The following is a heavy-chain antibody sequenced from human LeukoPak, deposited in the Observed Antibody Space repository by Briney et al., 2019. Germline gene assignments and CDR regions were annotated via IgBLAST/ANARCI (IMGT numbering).Heavy chain of an antibody. J-gene: IGHJ4*02. V-gene: IGHV4-59*08. CDR3: ARRASGSYPDYFDF. CDR1: GGSSSSYY. Sequence: SETLSLTCTFSGGSSSSYYWSWIRQPPGKGLEWIGYIHYSGRTNYNPSLRSRATISLDTSKNQVSLKLSSVTAADPALYYCARRASGSYPDYFDFWGQGTLVTVSS. CDR2: IHYSGRT. D-gene: IGHD1-26*01.